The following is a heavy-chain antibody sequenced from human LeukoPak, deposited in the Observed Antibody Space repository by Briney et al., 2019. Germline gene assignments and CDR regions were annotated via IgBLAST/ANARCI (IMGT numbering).Heavy chain of an antibody. J-gene: IGHJ4*02. CDR1: GETISSYE. D-gene: IGHD4-23*01. CDR3: ARARTGTGGYSHFFDY. CDR2: IDSSGANK. Sequence: GGSLRLSCAASGETISSYEMNWVRQAPGKGPEWVSYIDSSGANKHYADSVKGRFTISRDNTKNSVYLQMNSLRAEDTAVYYCARARTGTGGYSHFFDYWGQGTLVTVSS. V-gene: IGHV3-48*03.